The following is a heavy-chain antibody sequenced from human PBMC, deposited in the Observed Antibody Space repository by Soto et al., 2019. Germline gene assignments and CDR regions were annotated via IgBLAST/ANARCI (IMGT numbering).Heavy chain of an antibody. Sequence: PGGSLRLSCAASGFTFSSYGMHWVRQAPGKGLEWVAVISYDGSNKHYADSVKGRFTISRDNSKNTLDLQMNSLRAEDTAVYYCAKGGVLEWLLAPDYWGQGTLVTVSS. CDR1: GFTFSSYG. CDR3: AKGGVLEWLLAPDY. J-gene: IGHJ4*02. D-gene: IGHD3-3*01. CDR2: ISYDGSNK. V-gene: IGHV3-30*18.